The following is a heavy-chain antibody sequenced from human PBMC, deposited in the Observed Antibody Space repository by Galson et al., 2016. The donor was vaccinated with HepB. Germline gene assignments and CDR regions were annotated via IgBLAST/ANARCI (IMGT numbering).Heavy chain of an antibody. D-gene: IGHD3-10*01. J-gene: IGHJ4*02. CDR2: AYPSGSP. Sequence: SETLSLTCNVSGDSITSNNFYWAWIRQSPGQGLEWIGTAYPSGSPYFNPSLKGRATISVDATKNQFSLKLSSVTAADSAVYFCARHMSVRACFDYWGRGTLVTVSS. CDR1: GDSITSNNFY. CDR3: ARHMSVRACFDY. V-gene: IGHV4-39*01.